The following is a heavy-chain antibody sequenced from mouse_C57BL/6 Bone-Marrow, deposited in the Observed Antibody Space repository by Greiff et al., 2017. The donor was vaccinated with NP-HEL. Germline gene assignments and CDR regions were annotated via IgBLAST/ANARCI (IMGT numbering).Heavy chain of an antibody. CDR1: GFTFSDYG. J-gene: IGHJ2*01. D-gene: IGHD1-1*01. Sequence: EVQLVESGGGLVKPGGSLKLSCAASGFTFSDYGMHWVRQAPEKGLEWVAYISSGSSTIYYADKVKGRFTISRDNAKNTLFLQMTSLRSEDTAMYYCARNYYGPFDYWGQGTTLTVSS. V-gene: IGHV5-17*01. CDR2: ISSGSSTI. CDR3: ARNYYGPFDY.